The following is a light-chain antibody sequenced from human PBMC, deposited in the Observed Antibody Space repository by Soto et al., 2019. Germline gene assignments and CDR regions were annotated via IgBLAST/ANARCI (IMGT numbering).Light chain of an antibody. CDR1: QSISTY. Sequence: DIQMTQSPSSLSASVGDRVTITCRASQSISTYLNWFQKKPGKAPKLLIYAASTFQSGVPSRFSGSGSGKDFTLTISSLQPEDSATYYCQQSYSTPYTFGQGTKLEIE. CDR3: QQSYSTPYT. CDR2: AAS. J-gene: IGKJ2*01. V-gene: IGKV1-39*01.